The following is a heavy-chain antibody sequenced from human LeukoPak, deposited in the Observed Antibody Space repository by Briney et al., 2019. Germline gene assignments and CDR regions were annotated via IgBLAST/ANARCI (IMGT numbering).Heavy chain of an antibody. CDR2: IYYSGST. CDR1: GGSISSGGYY. Sequence: SETLSLTCTVSGGSISSGGYYWSWIRQRPGKGLEWIGYIYYSGSTYYNPSLKSRVTISVDTSKNQFSLKLSSVTAADTAVYYCARDSGYDFPFDYWGQGTLVTVSS. J-gene: IGHJ4*02. D-gene: IGHD5-12*01. CDR3: ARDSGYDFPFDY. V-gene: IGHV4-31*03.